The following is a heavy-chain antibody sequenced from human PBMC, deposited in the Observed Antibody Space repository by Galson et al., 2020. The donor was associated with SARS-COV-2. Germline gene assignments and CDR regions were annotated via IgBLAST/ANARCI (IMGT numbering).Heavy chain of an antibody. V-gene: IGHV3-23*01. J-gene: IGHJ4*02. D-gene: IGHD6-19*01. Sequence: GGSLRLSCAASGFTFSSSAMNWVRQAPGKGLEWVSVISGDGDNTYYADSVKGRFTISRDNSKNTLYLEMNSLRGDDTAVYHCAKEGYTSSSPGVDYWGQGTLVAVSS. CDR3: AKEGYTSSSPGVDY. CDR2: ISGDGDNT. CDR1: GFTFSSSA.